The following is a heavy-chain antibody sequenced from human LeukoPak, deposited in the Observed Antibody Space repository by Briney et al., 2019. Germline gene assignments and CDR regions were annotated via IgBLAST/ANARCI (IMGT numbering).Heavy chain of an antibody. CDR2: IYPGDSNT. J-gene: IGHJ4*02. CDR3: VRQPPGLFATDY. CDR1: GYSFTNYW. V-gene: IGHV5-51*01. Sequence: GESLKISCKGSGYSFTNYWIAWMRQMPGKGLEWMGIIYPGDSNTRYNPSFQGQVSISADKSISTAYLQWSSLEASDTAMYYCVRQPPGLFATDYWGQGTLVTVSS.